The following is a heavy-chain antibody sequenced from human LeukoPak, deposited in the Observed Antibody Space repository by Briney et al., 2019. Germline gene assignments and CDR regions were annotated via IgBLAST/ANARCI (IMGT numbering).Heavy chain of an antibody. CDR3: AKGLSYYDSTGLDY. V-gene: IGHV3-23*01. D-gene: IGHD3-22*01. J-gene: IGHJ4*02. Sequence: PGGSLRLSCAASGFTFSSYGMNWVRQAPGKGLEWVSALTGSGGSTYYADSVKGRFTISRDNSKNTLYLQMHSLRAEDTAVYYCAKGLSYYDSTGLDYWGQGTLVTVSS. CDR2: LTGSGGST. CDR1: GFTFSSYG.